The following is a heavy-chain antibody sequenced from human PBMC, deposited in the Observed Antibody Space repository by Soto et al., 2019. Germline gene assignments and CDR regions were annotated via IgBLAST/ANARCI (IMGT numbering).Heavy chain of an antibody. Sequence: PGESLKISCKGSGYSFTSYWIGWVRQMPGKGLEWMGIIYPGDSDTRYSPSFQGQVTISAGKSISTAYLQWSSLKASDTAMYYCARTSAAGKYYYGMDVWGQATTVTVSS. CDR1: GYSFTSYW. J-gene: IGHJ6*02. CDR3: ARTSAAGKYYYGMDV. CDR2: IYPGDSDT. D-gene: IGHD6-13*01. V-gene: IGHV5-51*01.